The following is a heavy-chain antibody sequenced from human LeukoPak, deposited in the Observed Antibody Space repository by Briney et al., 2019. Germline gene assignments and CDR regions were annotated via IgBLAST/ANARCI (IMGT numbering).Heavy chain of an antibody. CDR2: IYYSGSS. D-gene: IGHD1-26*01. V-gene: IGHV4-59*01. CDR3: VKDRGDGSDY. CDR1: GGSISKYY. J-gene: IGHJ4*02. Sequence: SETLSLTCTVSGGSISKYYWSWIRQPPGKGLEWIGYIYYSGSSNYNPSLKSRVTISIDRSMNHVSLKLTSVTAADTAVYYCVKDRGDGSDYWGQGTLVTVSS.